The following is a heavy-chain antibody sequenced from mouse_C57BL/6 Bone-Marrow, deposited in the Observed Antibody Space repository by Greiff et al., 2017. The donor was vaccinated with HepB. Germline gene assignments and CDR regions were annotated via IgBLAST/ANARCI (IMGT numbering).Heavy chain of an antibody. CDR2: INPGSGGT. Sequence: QVQLKQSGAELVRPGTSVKVSCKASGYAFTNYLIEWVKQRPGQGLEWIGVINPGSGGTNYNEKFKGKATLTADKSSSTAYMQLSSLTSEDSAVYFCARGDYGRSSFAYWGQGTLVTVSA. V-gene: IGHV1-54*01. CDR1: GYAFTNYL. J-gene: IGHJ3*01. D-gene: IGHD1-1*01. CDR3: ARGDYGRSSFAY.